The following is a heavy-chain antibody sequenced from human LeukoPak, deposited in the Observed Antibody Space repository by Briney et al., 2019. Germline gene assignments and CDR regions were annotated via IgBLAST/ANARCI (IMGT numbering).Heavy chain of an antibody. CDR1: GGSISSYY. Sequence: ETLSLTCTVSGGSISSYYWSWIRQPPGKGLEWIGYIYYSGSTNYNPSLKSRVTISVDTSKNQFSLKLSSVTAADTAVYYCAREWGYAFDIWGQGTMVTVSS. CDR3: AREWGYAFDI. J-gene: IGHJ3*02. D-gene: IGHD3-16*01. V-gene: IGHV4-59*01. CDR2: IYYSGST.